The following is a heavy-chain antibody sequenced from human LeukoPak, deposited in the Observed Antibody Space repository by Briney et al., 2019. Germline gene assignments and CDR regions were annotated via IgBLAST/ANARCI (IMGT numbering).Heavy chain of an antibody. CDR3: ARLNY. CDR2: IIPIFGTA. Sequence: GASVKVSCKASRGTFSSYALSWVRQAPGLGLEWMGRIIPIFGTANDAQKFQGTVTMTTDESTSTAYMELSSLRSEDTAVYYCARLNYWGQGALVTVSS. V-gene: IGHV1-69*05. J-gene: IGHJ4*02. CDR1: RGTFSSYA.